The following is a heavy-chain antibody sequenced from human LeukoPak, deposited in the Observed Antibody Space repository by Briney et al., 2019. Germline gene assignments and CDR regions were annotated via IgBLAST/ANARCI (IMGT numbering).Heavy chain of an antibody. D-gene: IGHD3-22*01. CDR3: SRGLDSRKLGY. CDR1: GASFSSGNQY. V-gene: IGHV4-31*03. J-gene: IGHJ4*02. CDR2: IHPSGRL. Sequence: SQTLSLTCTVSGASFSSGNQYWNWIRQSPGKGLEWIGSIHPSGRLYNNPSLESRVTISIDTSKNRFSLNLSSVTAADTAVYFCSRGLDSRKLGYWGQGTLVTVSS.